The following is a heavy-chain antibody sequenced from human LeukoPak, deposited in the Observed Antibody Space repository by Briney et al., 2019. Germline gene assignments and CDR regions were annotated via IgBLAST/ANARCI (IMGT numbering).Heavy chain of an antibody. V-gene: IGHV1-18*01. CDR2: ISAYNGNT. D-gene: IGHD3-10*01. CDR1: GYTFTRYG. Sequence: ASVKVSCKASGYTFTRYGISWVRQAPGQGPEWMGSISAYNGNTKYAQKLQGRVTVTTDTSTSTAYMELRSLRSDDTAVYYCARDGSGSYWNAFDIWGQGTMVTVSS. CDR3: ARDGSGSYWNAFDI. J-gene: IGHJ3*02.